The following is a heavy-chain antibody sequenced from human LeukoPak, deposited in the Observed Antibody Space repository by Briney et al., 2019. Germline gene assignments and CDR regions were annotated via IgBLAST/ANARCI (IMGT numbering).Heavy chain of an antibody. CDR3: AREVYSSSWYDY. D-gene: IGHD6-13*01. J-gene: IGHJ4*02. CDR2: IYHSGDT. V-gene: IGHV4-4*02. CDR1: GGPISSSNW. Sequence: NRSETLPLTCAVSGGPISSSNWWGWVRQPPGRGLEWIGEIYHSGDTNYNPSPKRRVTISVDKSKNQFSLKLSSVTAADTAVYYCAREVYSSSWYDYWGQGTLVSVSS.